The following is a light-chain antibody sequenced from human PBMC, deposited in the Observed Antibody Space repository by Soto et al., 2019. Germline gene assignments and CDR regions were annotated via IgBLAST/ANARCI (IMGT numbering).Light chain of an antibody. J-gene: IGKJ5*01. V-gene: IGKV3-20*01. Sequence: IVLTQSPATLSLSPGERATLSCRVSQSVSSSYLAWYQQKPGQAPRLLIYGASSRATGIPDRFSGSGSGTDFTLTISRLEPEDFAVYYCQQYGSSSITFGQGTRLEIK. CDR1: QSVSSSY. CDR2: GAS. CDR3: QQYGSSSIT.